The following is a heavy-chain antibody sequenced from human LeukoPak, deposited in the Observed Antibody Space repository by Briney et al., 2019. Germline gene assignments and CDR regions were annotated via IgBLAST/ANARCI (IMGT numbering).Heavy chain of an antibody. J-gene: IGHJ4*02. V-gene: IGHV1-2*02. CDR2: INPNSGET. CDR1: GYTFTDYY. D-gene: IGHD4-11*01. Sequence: ASVKVSCKTSGYTFTDYYIHWVRQAPRQGLEWMGWINPNSGETNSAQKFQGRVTMTGGTSISTAYMELRRVTSDDTAVYYCARDRDYSNTERGFDYWGQGTLVTVSS. CDR3: ARDRDYSNTERGFDY.